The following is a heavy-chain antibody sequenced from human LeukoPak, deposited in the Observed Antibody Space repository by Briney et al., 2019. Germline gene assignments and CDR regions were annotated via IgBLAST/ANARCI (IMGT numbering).Heavy chain of an antibody. J-gene: IGHJ3*02. Sequence: SVKVSCRASGFTFTSSAMQWVRQARGQRLEWIGWIVVGSGNTNYAQKFQERVTITRDMSTSTAYMELSSLRSEDTAVYYCAAASYGDNSRDAFDIWGQGTMVTVSS. CDR2: IVVGSGNT. V-gene: IGHV1-58*02. CDR3: AAASYGDNSRDAFDI. CDR1: GFTFTSSA. D-gene: IGHD4-17*01.